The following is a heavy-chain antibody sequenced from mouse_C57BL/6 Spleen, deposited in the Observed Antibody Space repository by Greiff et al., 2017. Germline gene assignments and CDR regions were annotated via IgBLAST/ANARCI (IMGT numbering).Heavy chain of an antibody. V-gene: IGHV10-1*01. J-gene: IGHJ2*01. CDR3: VIHGLFFDY. CDR1: GFSFNTYA. CDR2: IRSKSNNYAT. D-gene: IGHD3-1*01. Sequence: EVHLVESGGGLVQPKGSLKLSCAASGFSFNTYAMNWVRQAPGKGLEWVARIRSKSNNYATYYADSVKDRFTISRDDSESMLYLQMNNLKTEDTAMDYCVIHGLFFDYWGQGTTLTVSS.